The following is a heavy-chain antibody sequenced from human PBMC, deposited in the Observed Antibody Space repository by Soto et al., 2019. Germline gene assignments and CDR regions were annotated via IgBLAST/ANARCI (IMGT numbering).Heavy chain of an antibody. CDR2: ISTYNGDT. D-gene: IGHD3-10*01. CDR1: GYTFTDYG. J-gene: IGHJ4*02. Sequence: ASVKVSCKASGYTFTDYGITWVRQAPGQGLEWMGWISTYNGDTEYAQNFQGRVTMTADTSTSTAYMELRSLRSDDTAVYYCARDKGRRPTDYWGQGTLVTVSS. V-gene: IGHV1-18*01. CDR3: ARDKGRRPTDY.